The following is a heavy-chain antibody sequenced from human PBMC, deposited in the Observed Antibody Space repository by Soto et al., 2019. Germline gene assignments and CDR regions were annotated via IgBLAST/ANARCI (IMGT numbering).Heavy chain of an antibody. Sequence: EVQLVESGGGLVQPGGSLRLSCAASGFTFSNAWMNWVRQAPGKGLEWVGRIKSKTDGGTTDYAAPVKGRFTISRDXLKNTLYLQMNSLKTEDTAVYYCTTWELSWELLGDYWGQGTLVTVSS. J-gene: IGHJ4*02. CDR3: TTWELSWELLGDY. CDR1: GFTFSNAW. CDR2: IKSKTDGGTT. D-gene: IGHD1-26*01. V-gene: IGHV3-15*07.